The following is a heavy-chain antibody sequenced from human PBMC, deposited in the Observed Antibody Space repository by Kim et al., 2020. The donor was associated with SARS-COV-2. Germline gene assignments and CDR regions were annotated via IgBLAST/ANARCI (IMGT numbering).Heavy chain of an antibody. CDR3: TRGTGDYAMDV. CDR2: N. D-gene: IGHD2-2*01. J-gene: IGHJ6*02. Sequence: NDYAVSVRGRITINPDTSKNQFSLQLISVTPEDTAVYFCTRGTGDYAMDVWGQGTTVTVSS. V-gene: IGHV6-1*01.